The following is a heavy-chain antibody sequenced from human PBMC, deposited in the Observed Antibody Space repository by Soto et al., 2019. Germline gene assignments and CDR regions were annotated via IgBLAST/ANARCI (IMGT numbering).Heavy chain of an antibody. Sequence: ASGFTFSDYYVNWIRQAPGKGLEWLSYISDSGSGIFYADSVKGRFTISRDSARKSLYLHMNSLRVEDTAVYYCARDTAFINSGFFDAWGQGTLVTVSS. CDR1: GFTFSDYY. D-gene: IGHD3-22*01. V-gene: IGHV3-11*01. CDR3: ARDTAFINSGFFDA. CDR2: ISDSGSGI. J-gene: IGHJ5*02.